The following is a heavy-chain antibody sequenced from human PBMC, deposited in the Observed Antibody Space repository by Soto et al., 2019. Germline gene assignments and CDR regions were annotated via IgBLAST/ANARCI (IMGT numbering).Heavy chain of an antibody. CDR1: GDSVSSNSAA. CDR2: TYYRSKWYN. D-gene: IGHD6-13*01. CDR3: ARGRVRGKQKLAYNWFDP. V-gene: IGHV6-1*01. J-gene: IGHJ5*02. Sequence: SQTLSLSCAISGDSVSSNSAAWNWIRQSPSRGLEWLGRTYYRSKWYNDYAVSVKSRITINPDTSKNQFSLQLNSVTPEDTAVYYCARGRVRGKQKLAYNWFDPWGQGTLVTVSS.